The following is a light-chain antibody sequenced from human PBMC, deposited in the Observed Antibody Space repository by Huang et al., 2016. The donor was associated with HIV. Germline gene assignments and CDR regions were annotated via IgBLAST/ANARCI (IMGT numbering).Light chain of an antibody. CDR3: QQLNSYPLT. CDR1: QGIGNY. CDR2: AAS. V-gene: IGKV1-9*01. Sequence: IQLTQSPSSLSASVGDRVTITCRASQGIGNYLTWYQQKPGKAPMLLISAASTLQSGVPSRFSGSGSGTDFTLTISNLQPEDFATYYCQQLNSYPLTFGGGTKVEI. J-gene: IGKJ4*01.